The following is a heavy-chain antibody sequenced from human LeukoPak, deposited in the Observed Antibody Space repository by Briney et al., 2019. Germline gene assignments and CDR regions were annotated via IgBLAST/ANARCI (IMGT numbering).Heavy chain of an antibody. CDR2: ISTSGTTR. J-gene: IGHJ4*02. CDR1: GFTFNSYE. CDR3: AKDIASYSGSYYDY. V-gene: IGHV3-48*03. D-gene: IGHD1-26*01. Sequence: PGGSLRLSCAASGFTFNSYEMNWVRQAPGKGLEWVSYISTSGTTRTYADSVKGRFTISRDNSKNSLYLQMNSLRTEDTALYYCAKDIASYSGSYYDYWGQGTLVTVSS.